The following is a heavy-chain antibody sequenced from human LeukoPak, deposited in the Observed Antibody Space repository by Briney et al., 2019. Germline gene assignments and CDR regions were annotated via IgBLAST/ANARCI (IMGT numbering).Heavy chain of an antibody. CDR2: ISSSSYI. J-gene: IGHJ6*03. V-gene: IGHV3-21*01. Sequence: PGGSLRLSCAASGFTFSSYSMNWVRQAPGKGLEWVSSISSSSYIYYADSVKGRFTISRDNAKNSLYLQMNSLRAEDTAVYYCARASYCSGGSCYPPYYYYYYMDVWGKGTTVTVSS. D-gene: IGHD2-15*01. CDR3: ARASYCSGGSCYPPYYYYYYMDV. CDR1: GFTFSSYS.